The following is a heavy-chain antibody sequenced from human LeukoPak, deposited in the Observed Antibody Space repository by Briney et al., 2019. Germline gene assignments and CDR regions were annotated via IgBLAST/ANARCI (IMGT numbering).Heavy chain of an antibody. CDR2: IYYSGST. J-gene: IGHJ6*02. V-gene: IGHV4-59*01. CDR1: GGSFSGYY. CDR3: ARGGVAVAGTWWTSGNYYYGMDV. Sequence: SETLSLTCAVYGGSFSGYYWSWIRQPPGKGLEWIGYIYYSGSTNYNPSLKSRVTISVDTSKNRFSLKLSSVTAADTAVYYCARGGVAVAGTWWTSGNYYYGMDVWGQGTTVTVSS. D-gene: IGHD6-19*01.